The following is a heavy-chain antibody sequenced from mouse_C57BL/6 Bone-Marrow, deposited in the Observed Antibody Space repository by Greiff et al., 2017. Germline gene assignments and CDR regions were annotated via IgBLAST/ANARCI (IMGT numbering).Heavy chain of an antibody. Sequence: QVQLQQPGAELVKPGASVKLSCKASGYTFTSYWMHWVKLRPGRGLEWIGRIDPNSGGTKYNEKFKSKATLTVDKPSSTAYMQLSRLTSEDSAVYYCARGDITTVVATEAMDYWGQGTSVTVSS. CDR1: GYTFTSYW. D-gene: IGHD1-1*01. J-gene: IGHJ4*01. V-gene: IGHV1-72*01. CDR3: ARGDITTVVATEAMDY. CDR2: IDPNSGGT.